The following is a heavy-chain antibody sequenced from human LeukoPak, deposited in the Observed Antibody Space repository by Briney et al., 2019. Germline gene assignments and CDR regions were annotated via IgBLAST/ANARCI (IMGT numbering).Heavy chain of an antibody. J-gene: IGHJ4*02. V-gene: IGHV3-23*01. D-gene: IGHD3-3*01. CDR2: ISGSGGTT. Sequence: GGSLRLSCAASGFTFSTYAMSWVRQAPGKGLEWVSAISGSGGTTYYADSVKGRFTISRDNSKNTLYLQMNSLRAEDTAVYYCAKVLSIAIFGGRGYWGQGTLVTVSS. CDR1: GFTFSTYA. CDR3: AKVLSIAIFGGRGY.